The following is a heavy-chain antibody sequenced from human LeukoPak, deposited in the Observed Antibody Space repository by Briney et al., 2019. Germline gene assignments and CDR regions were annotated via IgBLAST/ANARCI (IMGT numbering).Heavy chain of an antibody. CDR3: ARDLRYYDFWSGWNYYYYGMDV. J-gene: IGHJ6*02. CDR1: GYTLTGYY. CDR2: LNPNSGGT. V-gene: IGHV1-2*02. Sequence: GASVKVSCKASGYTLTGYYMHWVRQAPGQGLEWMGWLNPNSGGTNYAQKFQGRVTMTRDTSISTAYMELSRLRSDDTAVYYCARDLRYYDFWSGWNYYYYGMDVWGQGTTVTVSS. D-gene: IGHD3-3*01.